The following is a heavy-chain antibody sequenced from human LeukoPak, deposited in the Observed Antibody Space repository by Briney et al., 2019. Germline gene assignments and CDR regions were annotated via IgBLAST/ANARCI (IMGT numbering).Heavy chain of an antibody. J-gene: IGHJ4*02. V-gene: IGHV1-8*03. CDR1: GYTFTSYG. CDR3: ARGSTGTFWDFNY. D-gene: IGHD1-1*01. Sequence: ASVKVSCKASGYTFTSYGISWVRQATGQGLEWMGWMNPNSGNTGYAQKFQGRVTITRNISISTAYMELSSLRSEDTAVYYCARGSTGTFWDFNYWGQGTLVTVSS. CDR2: MNPNSGNT.